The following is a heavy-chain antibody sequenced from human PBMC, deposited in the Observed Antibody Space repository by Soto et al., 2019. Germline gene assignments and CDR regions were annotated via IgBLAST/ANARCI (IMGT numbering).Heavy chain of an antibody. D-gene: IGHD3-10*01. CDR2: INHSGST. V-gene: IGHV4-34*01. CDR1: GCC. Sequence: GCCGRRIIKKTGKGLEWIGEINHSGSTNYNPSLKSRVTISVDTSKNQFSLKLSSVTAADTAVYYWARVFITKVRRVNIRSGMAVQRYGTTVPVSS. J-gene: IGHJ6*04. CDR3: ARVFITKVRRVNIRSGMAV.